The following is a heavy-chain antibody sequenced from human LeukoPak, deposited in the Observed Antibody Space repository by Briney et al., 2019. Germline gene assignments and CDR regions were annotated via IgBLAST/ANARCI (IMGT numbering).Heavy chain of an antibody. J-gene: IGHJ6*02. CDR3: AKDMGVAGYYYGMDV. CDR2: ISWNSGSI. V-gene: IGHV3-9*01. D-gene: IGHD6-19*01. CDR1: GLTFDDYA. Sequence: HPGGSLRLSCAASGLTFDDYAMHWVRQAPGKGLEWVSGISWNSGSIGYADSVKGRFTISRDNARNSLYLQMNSLRAEDTALYYCAKDMGVAGYYYGMDVWGQGTTVTVSS.